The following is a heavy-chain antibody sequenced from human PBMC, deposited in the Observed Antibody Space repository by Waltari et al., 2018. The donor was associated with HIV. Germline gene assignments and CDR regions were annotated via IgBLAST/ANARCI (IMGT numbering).Heavy chain of an antibody. J-gene: IGHJ4*02. V-gene: IGHV4-34*01. CDR2: INQSVST. CDR3: ARVVPAACGYFDY. Sequence: QVQLQQWGAGLLKPSETLSLTCAVYGGSFSGYYWSWLRQPPGKGLEWIGEINQSVSTNYNPSLKSRVTISVDTSKNQFSLKLSSVTAADTAVYYWARVVPAACGYFDYWGQGTLVTVSS. CDR1: GGSFSGYY. D-gene: IGHD2-2*01.